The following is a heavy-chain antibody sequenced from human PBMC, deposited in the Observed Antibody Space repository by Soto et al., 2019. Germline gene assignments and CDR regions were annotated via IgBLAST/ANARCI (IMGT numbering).Heavy chain of an antibody. J-gene: IGHJ4*02. D-gene: IGHD6-13*01. Sequence: GGSLRLSCAASGFTFSSYGMHWVRQAPGKGLEWVAVIWYDGSNKYYADSVKGRFTISRDNSKNTLYLQMNSLRAEDTAVYYCARDQWIAAAGSAYWGQGTLVTVSS. CDR3: ARDQWIAAAGSAY. CDR2: IWYDGSNK. V-gene: IGHV3-33*01. CDR1: GFTFSSYG.